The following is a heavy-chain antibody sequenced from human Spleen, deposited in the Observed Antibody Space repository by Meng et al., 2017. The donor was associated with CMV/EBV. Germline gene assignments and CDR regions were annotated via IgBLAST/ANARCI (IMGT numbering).Heavy chain of an antibody. CDR1: GFIFSNYG. J-gene: IGHJ4*02. V-gene: IGHV3-30*02. CDR2: IRYDG. Sequence: GGSLRLSCAASGFIFSNYGMHWVRQAPGKGLEWVAFIRYDGDSVKGRFTISRDNSKNTLYLQMSSLRAEDTAVYYCARDSVPYFDYWGQGTLVTVSS. CDR3: ARDSVPYFDY.